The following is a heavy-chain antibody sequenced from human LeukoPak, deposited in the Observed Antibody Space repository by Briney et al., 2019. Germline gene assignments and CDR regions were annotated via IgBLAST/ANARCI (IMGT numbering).Heavy chain of an antibody. V-gene: IGHV1-24*01. D-gene: IGHD3-22*01. CDR1: GYTLTELS. CDR2: FDPEDGET. Sequence: VSVKVSCKVSGYTLTELSMHWVRQAPGKGLEWMGGFDPEDGETIYAQKFQGRVTMTEDTSTDTAYMELSSLRSEDTAVYYCARWGGYYYDSSGYFDYWGQGTLVTVSS. CDR3: ARWGGYYYDSSGYFDY. J-gene: IGHJ4*02.